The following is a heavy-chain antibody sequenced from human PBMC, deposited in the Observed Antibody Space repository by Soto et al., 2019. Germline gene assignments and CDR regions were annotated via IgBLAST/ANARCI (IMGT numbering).Heavy chain of an antibody. CDR2: ISAYNGNT. CDR1: GYTFTNFG. V-gene: IGHV1-18*01. D-gene: IGHD3-16*01. Sequence: QVQLVQSGAEVKKPGASVKVSCKTSGYTFTNFGLSWVRQAPGQGLEWMGWISAYNGNTNYAQNFQGRVTMTTDTSTSTAYMARRSLSSDDTAVYYCARGGPPIDYWGQGTLVTVSS. J-gene: IGHJ4*02. CDR3: ARGGPPIDY.